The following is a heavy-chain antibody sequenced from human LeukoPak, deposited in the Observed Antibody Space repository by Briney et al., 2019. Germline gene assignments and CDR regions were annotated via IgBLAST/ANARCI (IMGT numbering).Heavy chain of an antibody. J-gene: IGHJ4*02. Sequence: GGSLRLSCAASGFTFSSYSMNWVRQAPGKGLEWVSSISSSSSYIYYADSVKGRFTISRDNAKNSLYLQMNSLRAEDTAVYYCARDRSTGLVDYWGQGTLVTVSS. V-gene: IGHV3-21*01. D-gene: IGHD4-11*01. CDR2: ISSSSSYI. CDR3: ARDRSTGLVDY. CDR1: GFTFSSYS.